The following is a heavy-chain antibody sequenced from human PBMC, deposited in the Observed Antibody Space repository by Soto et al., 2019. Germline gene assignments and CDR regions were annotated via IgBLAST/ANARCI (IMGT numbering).Heavy chain of an antibody. J-gene: IGHJ4*02. V-gene: IGHV4-39*01. CDR3: VDMRGQWKPRH. CDR1: GGSISMSDYY. Sequence: QLQLQESGHGLVKPSETLSLTCSVSGGSISMSDYYWGWIRQPPGEGPEWLGNINYRGTSYHNPSLKSRVSISVATTKNQFSLKLSSVTAEDTAIYYGVDMRGQWKPRHWGQGTLVTVSS. CDR2: INYRGTS. D-gene: IGHD6-19*01.